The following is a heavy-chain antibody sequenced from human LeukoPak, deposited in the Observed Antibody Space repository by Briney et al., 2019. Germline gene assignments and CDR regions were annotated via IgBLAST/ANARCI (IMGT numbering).Heavy chain of an antibody. Sequence: KPGGSLRLSCAASGFTFSRYSMNWVRQAPGKGLEWVASISSTSTFIYSADSVKGRFTISRDNAKNSLYLQMNSLRAEDTAVYYCARGLTFGVVIYWGQGTLVTVSS. CDR2: ISSTSTFI. CDR1: GFTFSRYS. V-gene: IGHV3-21*01. J-gene: IGHJ4*02. CDR3: ARGLTFGVVIY. D-gene: IGHD3-3*01.